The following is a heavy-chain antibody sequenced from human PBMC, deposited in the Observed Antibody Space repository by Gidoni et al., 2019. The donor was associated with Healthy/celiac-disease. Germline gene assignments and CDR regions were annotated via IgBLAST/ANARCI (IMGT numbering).Heavy chain of an antibody. CDR3: ARDHPGWAAFDP. CDR2: IYYSGTT. Sequence: QLQLQESGPGLVKPSETLSLTCTVSGGSISSSSYYWGWIRQPPWKGLEWIGSIYYSGTTYYNPSLKSRVTISVDTSKNQFSLKLSSVTAADTAVYYCARDHPGWAAFDPWGQGTLVTVSS. V-gene: IGHV4-39*07. D-gene: IGHD6-19*01. J-gene: IGHJ5*02. CDR1: GGSISSSSYY.